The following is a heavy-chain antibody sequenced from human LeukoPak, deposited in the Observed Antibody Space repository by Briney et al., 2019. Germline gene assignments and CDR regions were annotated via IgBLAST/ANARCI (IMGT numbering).Heavy chain of an antibody. J-gene: IGHJ4*02. V-gene: IGHV3-23*01. CDR3: ARGSALYSSSWYEY. Sequence: GGSLRLSCAASGFTFSSYAMSWVRQAPGKGLEWVSGISGSGGSTYYADSVKGRFTISRDNSKNTLYLQMNSLRAEDTAVYYCARGSALYSSSWYEYWGQGTLVTVSS. CDR1: GFTFSSYA. CDR2: ISGSGGST. D-gene: IGHD6-13*01.